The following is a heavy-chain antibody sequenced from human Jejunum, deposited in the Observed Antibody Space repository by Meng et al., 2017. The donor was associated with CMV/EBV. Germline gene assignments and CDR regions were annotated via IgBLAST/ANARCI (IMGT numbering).Heavy chain of an antibody. J-gene: IGHJ6*02. V-gene: IGHV3-20*03. CDR3: ARDFSYYSLDV. Sequence: AASGFTFGAHGMSWVRQAPGKGLEWVSGIDWNGGTTAYADSVKGRFTISRDNAKNSLYLHVISLRAEDTALYYCARDFSYYSLDVWGQGTTVTVSS. CDR1: GFTFGAHG. D-gene: IGHD2/OR15-2a*01. CDR2: IDWNGGTT.